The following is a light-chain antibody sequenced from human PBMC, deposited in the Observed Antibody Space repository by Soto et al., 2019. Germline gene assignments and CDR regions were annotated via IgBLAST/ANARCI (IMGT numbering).Light chain of an antibody. Sequence: DIQMTQSPSSLSASVGDRITITCRASQSISRYLNWYQHKPGKAPKLLINAASSLERGVPSRFSGGGSGTDFTLNISSLQPDDFVTYYCQQNYRATPWTFGQGTKVDSK. CDR1: QSISRY. CDR3: QQNYRATPWT. J-gene: IGKJ1*01. CDR2: AAS. V-gene: IGKV1-39*01.